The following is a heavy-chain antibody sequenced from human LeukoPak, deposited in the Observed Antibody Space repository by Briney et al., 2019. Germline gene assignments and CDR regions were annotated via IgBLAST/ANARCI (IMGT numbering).Heavy chain of an antibody. J-gene: IGHJ5*02. D-gene: IGHD3-9*01. Sequence: GASVKVSCKASGYTFTSYAMHWVRQAPGQRLEWMGWINAGNGNTKYSQKFQGRVTITRDTSASTAYMGLSSLRSEDTAVYYCARSGWMTGYFPNWFDPWGQGTLVTVSS. CDR3: ARSGWMTGYFPNWFDP. CDR1: GYTFTSYA. V-gene: IGHV1-3*01. CDR2: INAGNGNT.